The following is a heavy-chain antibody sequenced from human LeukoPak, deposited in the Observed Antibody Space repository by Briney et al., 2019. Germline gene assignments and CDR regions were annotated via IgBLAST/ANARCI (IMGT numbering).Heavy chain of an antibody. CDR3: AKDPHAIVATASEGDY. V-gene: IGHV3-23*01. CDR1: GFTFSSYA. J-gene: IGHJ4*02. D-gene: IGHD5-12*01. CDR2: ISGSGGST. Sequence: PGGSLRLSCAASGFTFSSYAMSWVRQAPGKGLEWVSAISGSGGSTYYADPVKGRFTISRDNSKNTLYLQMNSLRAEDTAVYYCAKDPHAIVATASEGDYWGQGTLVTVSS.